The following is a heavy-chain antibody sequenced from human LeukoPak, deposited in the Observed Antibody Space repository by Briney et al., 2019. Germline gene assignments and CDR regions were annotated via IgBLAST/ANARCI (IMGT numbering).Heavy chain of an antibody. CDR3: ARVPPIITIFGVVTDAFDI. V-gene: IGHV4-30-2*01. J-gene: IGHJ3*02. D-gene: IGHD3-3*01. CDR2: IYHSGST. Sequence: SQTLSLTCTVSGGSISSGGYYWSWIRQPPGKGLEWIGYIYHSGSTYYNPSLKSRVTISVDTSKNQFSLKLSSVTAADTAVYYCARVPPIITIFGVVTDAFDIWGQGTMVTVSS. CDR1: GGSISSGGYY.